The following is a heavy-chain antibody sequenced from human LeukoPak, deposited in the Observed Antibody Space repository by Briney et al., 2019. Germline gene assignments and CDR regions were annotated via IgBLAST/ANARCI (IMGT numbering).Heavy chain of an antibody. V-gene: IGHV4-4*07. CDR2: IYTSGST. D-gene: IGHD3-22*01. CDR1: GGSLSSYY. Sequence: PSETLSLTCTVSGGSLSSYYWSWLPPPAEKGLEWMGRIYTSGSTNYNPSLKSRVTMSVDTSKNQFSLKLSSVTAADTAVYYCARGGYYYDSSGYYDYWGQGTLVTVSS. CDR3: ARGGYYYDSSGYYDY. J-gene: IGHJ4*02.